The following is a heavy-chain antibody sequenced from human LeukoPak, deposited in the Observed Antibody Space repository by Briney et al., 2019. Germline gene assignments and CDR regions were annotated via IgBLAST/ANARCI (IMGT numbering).Heavy chain of an antibody. D-gene: IGHD3-22*01. CDR2: ISYSGITI. CDR1: GFIFSDYG. CDR3: ASGSAYYDSSGYYWGRFDY. V-gene: IGHV3-11*01. Sequence: PGGSLRLSCAASGFIFSDYGMHWVRQAPGKGLEWVSYISYSGITIYYADSVKGRFTISRDNAKTSLFLQMDSLRAEDTAVYYCASGSAYYDSSGYYWGRFDYWGQGTLVTVSS. J-gene: IGHJ4*02.